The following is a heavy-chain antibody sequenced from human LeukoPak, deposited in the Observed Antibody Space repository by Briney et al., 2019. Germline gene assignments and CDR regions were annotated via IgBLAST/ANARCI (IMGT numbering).Heavy chain of an antibody. CDR3: ARQLEGYSSSLYYYYMDV. CDR2: INYSGST. Sequence: SETLSLTCTVSGDSINHSNYYWGWIRQPPGKALEGLAKINYSGSTNYNPSLKSRVTISVDTSKSQFSLKLSSVTAADTAVYYCARQLEGYSSSLYYYYMDVWGKGTTVTVSS. CDR1: GDSINHSNYY. V-gene: IGHV4-61*01. J-gene: IGHJ6*03. D-gene: IGHD6-13*01.